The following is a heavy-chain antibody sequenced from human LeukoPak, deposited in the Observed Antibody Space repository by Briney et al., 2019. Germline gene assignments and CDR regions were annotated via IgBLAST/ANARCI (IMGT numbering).Heavy chain of an antibody. CDR1: GFTFSSHW. CDR2: IKKDGSEK. CDR3: ARRFGAARDDYMDV. V-gene: IGHV3-7*01. Sequence: GGSLRLSCAASGFTFSSHWMSWVRQAPGKGLEWVANIKKDGSEKYYVDAVKGRFTISRDNAKTSLYLQMNSLRAEDTAVYYCARRFGAARDDYMDVWGKGTTVTVSS. J-gene: IGHJ6*03. D-gene: IGHD3-16*01.